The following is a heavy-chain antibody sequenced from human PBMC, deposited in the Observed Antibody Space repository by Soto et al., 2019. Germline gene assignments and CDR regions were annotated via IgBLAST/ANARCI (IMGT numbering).Heavy chain of an antibody. Sequence: SDTLALPCAGYRGSLSGYYWSWIRKPPGTGLEWIGEINHSGSTNYNPSLKSRVTISVDTSKNQFSLKLSSVTAADTAVYYCARAYDFWSGYYRRNWFDPWGQGILVTGSS. CDR3: ARAYDFWSGYYRRNWFDP. D-gene: IGHD3-3*01. CDR1: RGSLSGYY. V-gene: IGHV4-34*01. CDR2: INHSGST. J-gene: IGHJ5*02.